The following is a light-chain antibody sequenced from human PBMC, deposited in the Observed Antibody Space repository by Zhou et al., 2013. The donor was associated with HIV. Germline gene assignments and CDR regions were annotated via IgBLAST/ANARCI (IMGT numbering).Light chain of an antibody. V-gene: IGKV1-39*01. Sequence: DIQMTQSPSSLSASVGDRVTITCRASQIIDSYLNWYQQKVGKAPKLLIYGTYILQSGVPSRFSGSGSGTEFTLTISSLQPDDFATYYCQQYSSFWTFGQGTKVEIK. CDR2: GTY. CDR3: QQYSSFWT. J-gene: IGKJ1*01. CDR1: QIIDSY.